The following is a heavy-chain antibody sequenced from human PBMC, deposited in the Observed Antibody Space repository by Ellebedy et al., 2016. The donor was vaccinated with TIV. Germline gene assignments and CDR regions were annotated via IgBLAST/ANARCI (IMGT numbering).Heavy chain of an antibody. CDR2: IFYSGST. CDR1: GGSISSSSYY. V-gene: IGHV4-39*01. J-gene: IGHJ5*01. D-gene: IGHD3-10*01. CDR3: TRGPGFEAFDF. Sequence: SETLSLTXTVSGGSISSSSYYWGWIRQPPGKGLEWIGNIFYSGSTWYNPSLKSRVTISADTSKKQFTLKVRSVSAADTAVYYYTRGPGFEAFDFWGQGTLVTVSS.